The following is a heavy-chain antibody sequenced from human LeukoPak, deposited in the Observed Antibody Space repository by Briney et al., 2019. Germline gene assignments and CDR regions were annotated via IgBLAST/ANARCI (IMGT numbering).Heavy chain of an antibody. CDR2: IIPIFGTA. D-gene: IGHD3-22*01. CDR1: GGTFSSYA. J-gene: IGHJ4*02. Sequence: SVKVSCKASGGTFSSYAISWVRQAPGQGLEWMGGIIPIFGTANYAQKFQGRVTITADESTSTAYMELSSLGSEDTAVYYCAREGSSGYYLFYYWGQGTLVTVSS. CDR3: AREGSSGYYLFYY. V-gene: IGHV1-69*13.